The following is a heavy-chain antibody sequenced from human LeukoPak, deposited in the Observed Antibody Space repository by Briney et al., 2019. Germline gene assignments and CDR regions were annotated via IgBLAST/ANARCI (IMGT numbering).Heavy chain of an antibody. CDR2: IKQDGSEK. CDR1: GFTFSSYW. Sequence: GGSLRLSCAASGFTFSSYWMSWVRQAPGKGLEWVANIKQDGSEKYYVHSVKGRFTISRDNAKNSLYLQMNSLRAEDTAVYYCARDLYDILTGYYGYYYYYMDVWGKGTTVTVSS. D-gene: IGHD3-9*01. V-gene: IGHV3-7*01. CDR3: ARDLYDILTGYYGYYYYYMDV. J-gene: IGHJ6*03.